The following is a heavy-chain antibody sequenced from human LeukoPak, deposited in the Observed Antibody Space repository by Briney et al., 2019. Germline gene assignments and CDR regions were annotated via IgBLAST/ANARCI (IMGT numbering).Heavy chain of an antibody. D-gene: IGHD3-16*01. V-gene: IGHV4-59*12. CDR1: GGSISSYY. CDR3: ARGDYYDGGGRNWFDP. Sequence: PSETLSLTCTVSGGSISSYYWSWIRQPPGKGLEWIGNIHYSGSTNYNPSLKSRVTMSVDTSRNQFSLRLTSVTAADTAVYYCARGDYYDGGGRNWFDPWGQGTLVTVSS. J-gene: IGHJ5*02. CDR2: IHYSGST.